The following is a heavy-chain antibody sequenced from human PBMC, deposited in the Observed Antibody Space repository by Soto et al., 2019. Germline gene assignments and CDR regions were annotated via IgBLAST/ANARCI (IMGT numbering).Heavy chain of an antibody. CDR2: IYYSGST. V-gene: IGHV4-59*01. CDR1: GGSINNYY. CDR3: ARTDDSKIDY. D-gene: IGHD4-4*01. Sequence: QVQLQESGPGLVKPSETLSLTCTVSGGSINNYYWSWIRQPPGRTLEWIGHIYYSGSTNYSPSLRSRITISLVTSRNQFSLKLSSVTAADTAVYYCARTDDSKIDYWGQGTLVTVSS. J-gene: IGHJ4*02.